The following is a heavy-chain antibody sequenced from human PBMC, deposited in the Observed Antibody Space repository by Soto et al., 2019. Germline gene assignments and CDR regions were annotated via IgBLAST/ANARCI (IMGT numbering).Heavy chain of an antibody. Sequence: PSETLSLTCTVSGDSISTYCWTWIRQPPGKGLEWIGYIYNSASTKYNPSLKSRVTISVDTSKNQFSLKLSSVTAADTAVFYCARGRFDYIWGSPAPYLDYWGQGALVTVSS. V-gene: IGHV4-59*01. CDR3: ARGRFDYIWGSPAPYLDY. CDR1: GDSISTYC. J-gene: IGHJ4*02. D-gene: IGHD3-16*01. CDR2: IYNSAST.